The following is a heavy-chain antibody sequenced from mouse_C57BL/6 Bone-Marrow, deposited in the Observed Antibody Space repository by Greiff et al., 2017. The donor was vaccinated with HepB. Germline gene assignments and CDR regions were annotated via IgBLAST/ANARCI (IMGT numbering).Heavy chain of an antibody. V-gene: IGHV1-64*01. CDR1: GYTFTSYW. Sequence: QVQLQQPGAELVKPGASVKLSCKASGYTFTSYWMHWVKQRPGQGLEWIGMIHPNSGSTNYNEKLKSKATLTVDKSSSTAYMQLSSLTSEDSAVYYCARSPFTTPFDYWGQGTTLTVSS. D-gene: IGHD1-1*01. CDR2: IHPNSGST. J-gene: IGHJ2*01. CDR3: ARSPFTTPFDY.